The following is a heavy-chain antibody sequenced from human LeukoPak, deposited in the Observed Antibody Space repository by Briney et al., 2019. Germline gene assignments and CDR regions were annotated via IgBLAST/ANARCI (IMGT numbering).Heavy chain of an antibody. CDR2: IYYGGST. D-gene: IGHD3-22*01. Sequence: SETLSLTCTVSGGSISSYYWSWIRQPPGKGLEWIGYIYYGGSTNYNPSLKSRVTISIDTSKNQFSLKLSSVTAADTAVYYCARLPTMIVVVAIDYWGQGTLVTVSS. CDR1: GGSISSYY. J-gene: IGHJ4*02. V-gene: IGHV4-59*08. CDR3: ARLPTMIVVVAIDY.